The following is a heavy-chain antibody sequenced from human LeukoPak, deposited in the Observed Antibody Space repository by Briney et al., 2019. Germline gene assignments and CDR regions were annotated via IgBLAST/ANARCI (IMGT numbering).Heavy chain of an antibody. CDR3: ARDERYFDWLPTPYFQH. D-gene: IGHD3-9*01. CDR1: GASISNYY. CDR2: MYISGST. J-gene: IGHJ1*01. V-gene: IGHV4-4*07. Sequence: SETLSLTCTVSGASISNYYWSWIRQPAGKGLEWIGRMYISGSTNYNPSLKSRVTMSLDPSKNQFSLKLSSVTAADTAVYYCARDERYFDWLPTPYFQHWGQGTLVTVSS.